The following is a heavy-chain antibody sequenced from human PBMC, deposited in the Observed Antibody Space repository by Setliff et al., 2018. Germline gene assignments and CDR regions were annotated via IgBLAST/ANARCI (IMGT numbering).Heavy chain of an antibody. D-gene: IGHD3-10*01. CDR2: SNHGGST. Sequence: SETLSLTCSVYGESFSNNYWSWIRQTPGKGLEWIGESNHGGSTSYHPSLKSRLTMSVDTSKNQFSLKLTSVTAADTAMYFCARDVGWTYGLDFYGQGTLVTVSS. J-gene: IGHJ4*02. CDR1: GESFSNNY. V-gene: IGHV4-34*01. CDR3: ARDVGWTYGLDF.